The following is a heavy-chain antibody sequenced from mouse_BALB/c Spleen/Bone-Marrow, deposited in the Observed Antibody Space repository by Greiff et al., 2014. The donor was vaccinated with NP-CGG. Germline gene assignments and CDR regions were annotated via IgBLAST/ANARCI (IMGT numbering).Heavy chain of an antibody. J-gene: IGHJ4*01. CDR1: GFNIKDYY. V-gene: IGHV14-1*02. CDR3: ARSTTATDYAMDY. Sequence: VQLQQSGAELVRPGALVKLSCKASGFNIKDYYMHWVKQRPEQGLEWIGWIDPENGNTIYDPKFQGEASITADTSSNTAYLQLSSLTSEDTAVYYCARSTTATDYAMDYWGQGTSVTVSS. CDR2: IDPENGNT. D-gene: IGHD1-2*01.